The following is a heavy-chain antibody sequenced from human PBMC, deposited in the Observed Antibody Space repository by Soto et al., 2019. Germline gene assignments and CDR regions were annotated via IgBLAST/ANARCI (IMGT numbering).Heavy chain of an antibody. V-gene: IGHV2-5*05. J-gene: IGHJ4*02. CDR1: GFSLSSTRMA. CDR2: IYWDVDK. Sequence: QITLKESGPTLVKPTQTLTLTCTFSGFSLSSTRMAVGWIRQPPGKALEWLGLIYWDVDKRYGPFLKSRLTITKDTSKNQVVLTMSNMDPVDTARYYCAHIVVAGLGYYFDYWGQGTLVTVSS. D-gene: IGHD6-19*01. CDR3: AHIVVAGLGYYFDY.